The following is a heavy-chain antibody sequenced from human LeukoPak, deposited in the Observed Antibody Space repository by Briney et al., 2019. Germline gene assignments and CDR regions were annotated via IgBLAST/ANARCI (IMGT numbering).Heavy chain of an antibody. D-gene: IGHD6-19*01. V-gene: IGHV4-59*05. CDR1: GGSISPHY. CDR2: IFYSGST. J-gene: IGHJ4*02. CDR3: ATTPALAVAGTLDPKE. Sequence: SETLSLTCTVSGGSISPHYWSWMRQSPGKGLEWIGSIFYSGSTYYNPSLKSRVTISIDTSENQFSLKLSSVTAADTAVYYCATTPALAVAGTLDPKEWGQGTLVTVSS.